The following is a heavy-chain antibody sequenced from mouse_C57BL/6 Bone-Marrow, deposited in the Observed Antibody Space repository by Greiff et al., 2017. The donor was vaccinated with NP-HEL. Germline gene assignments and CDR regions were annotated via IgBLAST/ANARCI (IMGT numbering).Heavy chain of an antibody. J-gene: IGHJ4*01. D-gene: IGHD2-13*01. CDR2: IYYSGTI. CDR1: GISITTGNYR. CDR3: ARERLLRGYAMDY. V-gene: IGHV3-5*01. Sequence: VQLQQSGPGLVKPSQTVFLTCTVTGISITTGNYRWSWIRQFPGNKLEWIGYIYYSGTITYNPSLTSRTTITRDTPKNQFFLEMNSLTAEDTATYYCARERLLRGYAMDYWGQGTSVTVSS.